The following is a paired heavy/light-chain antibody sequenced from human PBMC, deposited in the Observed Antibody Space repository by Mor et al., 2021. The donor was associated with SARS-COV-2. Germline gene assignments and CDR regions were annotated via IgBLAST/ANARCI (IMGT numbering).Heavy chain of an antibody. Sequence: QVQLVESGGGVVQPGESLRLSCTASGFTFSTYGMHWGRQAPGKGLEWVALIWYDGSYKYYADSVKGRFTISRDNSKNTLYLQMNSLRAEDTAVYYCARGPVDGGPEYWGQGILVTVSS. V-gene: IGHV3-33*08. J-gene: IGHJ4*02. CDR3: ARGPVDGGPEY. CDR2: IWYDGSYK. CDR1: GFTFSTYG. D-gene: IGHD2-15*01.
Light chain of an antibody. CDR1: SSNIGSNY. J-gene: IGLJ2*01. Sequence: QSVLTQPPSASGTPGQRVTISCSGSSSNIGSNYVYWYQQLPGTAPKLLIYRNNQRPSGVPDRFSGSKSGTSASLAISGLRSEDEADYYCAAWDDSLSGLVFGGGTRLTVL. V-gene: IGLV1-47*01. CDR2: RNN. CDR3: AAWDDSLSGLV.